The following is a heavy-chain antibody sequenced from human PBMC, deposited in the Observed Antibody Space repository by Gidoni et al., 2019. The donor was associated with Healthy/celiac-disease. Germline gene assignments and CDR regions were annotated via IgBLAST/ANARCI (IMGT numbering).Heavy chain of an antibody. J-gene: IGHJ3*02. Sequence: QVQLQQWGAGLLKPSETLSLTCAVYGGSFSGYYWSWIRQPPGKGLEWIGEINHSGSTNYNPSLKSRVTISVDTSKNQFSLKLSSVTAADTAVYYCARGYNWNYTDAFDIWGQGTMVTVSS. D-gene: IGHD1-7*01. V-gene: IGHV4-34*01. CDR2: INHSGST. CDR3: ARGYNWNYTDAFDI. CDR1: GGSFSGYY.